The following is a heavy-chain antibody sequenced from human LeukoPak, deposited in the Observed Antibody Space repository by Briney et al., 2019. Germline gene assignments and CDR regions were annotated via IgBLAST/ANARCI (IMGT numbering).Heavy chain of an antibody. CDR2: IYPGDSDT. J-gene: IGHJ4*02. Sequence: GESLKISCKSLGYSFTSHWTGWVRQKPGKGLEWMGIIYPGDSDTRYSPSFQGQVTISADKSISTAYLQWSSLKASDTAMYYCARGPYYDFWSGYYPDFDYWGQGTLVTVSS. V-gene: IGHV5-51*01. D-gene: IGHD3-3*01. CDR3: ARGPYYDFWSGYYPDFDY. CDR1: GYSFTSHW.